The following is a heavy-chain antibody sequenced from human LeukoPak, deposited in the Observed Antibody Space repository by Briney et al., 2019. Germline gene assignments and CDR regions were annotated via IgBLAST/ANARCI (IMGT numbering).Heavy chain of an antibody. Sequence: PSETLSLTCTVSGGSISSGDYYWSWIRQPPGKGLEWIGYTYYSGSTYYNPSLNNRVSISVDTSKNQFSLNLSSVTAADTAVYYCARPYYYDSRIDPWGQGTLVTVSS. CDR2: TYYSGST. CDR1: GGSISSGDYY. J-gene: IGHJ5*02. D-gene: IGHD3-22*01. CDR3: ARPYYYDSRIDP. V-gene: IGHV4-30-4*01.